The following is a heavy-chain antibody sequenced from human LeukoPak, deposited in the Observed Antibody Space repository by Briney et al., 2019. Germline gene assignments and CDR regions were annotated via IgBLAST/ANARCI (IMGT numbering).Heavy chain of an antibody. Sequence: SETLSRTSTGSGGSISSSSYYWGWIRQPPGKGLEWIGSIYYSGSTYYNPSLKRRVTISLNTSKNQFSLKLTSVTAADKAVYYCARGVYDFWSGYYPPAAYYYYMDVWGKGTTVTVSS. D-gene: IGHD3-3*01. CDR1: GGSISSSSYY. J-gene: IGHJ6*03. CDR2: IYYSGST. V-gene: IGHV4-39*07. CDR3: ARGVYDFWSGYYPPAAYYYYMDV.